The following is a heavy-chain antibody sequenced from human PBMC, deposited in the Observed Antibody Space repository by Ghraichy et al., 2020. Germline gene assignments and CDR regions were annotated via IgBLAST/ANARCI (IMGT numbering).Heavy chain of an antibody. J-gene: IGHJ5*01. D-gene: IGHD1-26*01. CDR2: ISYDGVNI. Sequence: GESLNISCVASGFSFNKFSMHWVRQAPGKGPQWVAVISYDGVNIFYSDSVKGRFTVSRDISTTTLHLQMNSLSADDTATYYCAKDFAYTSGWFDSWGQGTPVTVSS. CDR1: GFSFNKFS. V-gene: IGHV3-30*04. CDR3: AKDFAYTSGWFDS.